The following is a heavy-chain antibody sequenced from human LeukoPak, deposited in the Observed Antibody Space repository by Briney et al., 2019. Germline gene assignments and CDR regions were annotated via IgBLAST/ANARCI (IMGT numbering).Heavy chain of an antibody. CDR2: ISSSSSNI. Sequence: GGSLRLSCAASGFTFSSYGMNWVRQAPGKGLEWVSSISSSSSNIYYADSVKGRFTISRDNAKNSLYLQMNSLRAEDTAVYYCARGNIVLMVYAILAFDYWGQGTLVTVSS. J-gene: IGHJ4*02. D-gene: IGHD2-8*01. CDR3: ARGNIVLMVYAILAFDY. CDR1: GFTFSSYG. V-gene: IGHV3-21*01.